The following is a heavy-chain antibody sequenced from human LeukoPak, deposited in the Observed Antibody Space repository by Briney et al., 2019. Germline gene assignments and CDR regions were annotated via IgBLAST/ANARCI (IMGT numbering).Heavy chain of an antibody. J-gene: IGHJ3*02. V-gene: IGHV4-31*03. CDR3: ARAANGSPFGAFDI. Sequence: SKTLSLTCTVSGGSISSGGYYWSWIRQHPGKGLEWIGYIYYSGSTYYNPSLKSRVTISVDTSKNQFSLKLSSVTAADTAVYYCARAANGSPFGAFDIWGQGTMVTVSS. CDR1: GGSISSGGYY. CDR2: IYYSGST. D-gene: IGHD5-24*01.